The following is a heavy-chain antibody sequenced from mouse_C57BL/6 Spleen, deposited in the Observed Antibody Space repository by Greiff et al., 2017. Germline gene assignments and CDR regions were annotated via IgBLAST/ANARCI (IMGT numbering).Heavy chain of an antibody. CDR3: ACHHADYGCSMDY. CDR2: INPNYGYT. D-gene: IGHD2-4*01. J-gene: IGHJ4*01. Sequence: QVQLKESGAELARPGASVKMSCKASGYSFTSYTMNWVKQSSGKGLEWIGYINPNYGYTKSNQKFKDKATLTADKSSSTAYMQRISLTSEDSAVYYCACHHADYGCSMDYWGQGTSVTVSS. V-gene: IGHV1-4*01. CDR1: GYSFTSYT.